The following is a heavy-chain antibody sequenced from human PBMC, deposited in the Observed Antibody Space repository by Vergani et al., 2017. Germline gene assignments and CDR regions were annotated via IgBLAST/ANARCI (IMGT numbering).Heavy chain of an antibody. CDR1: ENTFSSYP. Sequence: QVQLVQSGAEVKKPGSSVKVSCKASENTFSSYPFSWVRQASGQGLEWMGRIIPMVDVTNYAQKFQGRVTITANKSTYTAYMELTGLTSEDTAIYYCARDFSGTHFAGQVGPVFDSWGQGTLVTVSS. CDR2: IIPMVDVT. J-gene: IGHJ4*02. CDR3: ARDFSGTHFAGQVGPVFDS. V-gene: IGHV1-69*04. D-gene: IGHD3-10*01.